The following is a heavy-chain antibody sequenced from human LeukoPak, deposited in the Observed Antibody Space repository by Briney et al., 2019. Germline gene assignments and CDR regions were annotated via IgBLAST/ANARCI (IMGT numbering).Heavy chain of an antibody. V-gene: IGHV3-48*01. CDR1: GFTFSSYS. J-gene: IGHJ3*02. D-gene: IGHD2-2*01. CDR3: ARARYCSSISCREAFDI. Sequence: GGSLRLSCAASGFTFSSYSMNWVRQAPGKGLEWVSYISSSSSTIYYADSVKGRFTISRDNSKNTLYLQMNSLRAEGTAVYYCARARYCSSISCREAFDIWGQGTMVTVSS. CDR2: ISSSSSTI.